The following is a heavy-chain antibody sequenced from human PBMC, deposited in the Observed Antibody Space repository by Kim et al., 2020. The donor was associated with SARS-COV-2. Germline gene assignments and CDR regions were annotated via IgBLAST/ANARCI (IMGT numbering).Heavy chain of an antibody. J-gene: IGHJ4*02. D-gene: IGHD3-10*01. CDR1: GGSISSSY. CDR3: ARSPLWLPFDY. V-gene: IGHV4-59*01. CDR2: IYYSGST. Sequence: SETLSLTCTVSGGSISSSYWTWIRQPPGKGLEWIGYIYYSGSTKYNPSLKSRVTISLDTSKNQFSLKLSSVTAADTAVYYCARSPLWLPFDYWGQGTLVT.